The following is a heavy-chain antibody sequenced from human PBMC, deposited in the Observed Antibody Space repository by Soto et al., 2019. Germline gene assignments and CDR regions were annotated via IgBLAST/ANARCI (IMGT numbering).Heavy chain of an antibody. V-gene: IGHV3-23*01. CDR2: ISGSGGST. CDR1: GFTFSSYA. D-gene: IGHD3-3*01. CDR3: AKDVFWSGFGWFDP. J-gene: IGHJ5*02. Sequence: EVQLLESGGGLVQPGGSLRLSCAASGFTFSSYAMSWVRQAPGKGLEWVSAISGSGGSTYYADSVKGRFTISRDNSKNRMYLQMNSLRAEDTAVYYCAKDVFWSGFGWFDPWGQGTLVTVSS.